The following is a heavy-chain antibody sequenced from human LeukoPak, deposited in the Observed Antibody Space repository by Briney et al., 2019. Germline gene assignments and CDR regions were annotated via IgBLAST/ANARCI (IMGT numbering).Heavy chain of an antibody. V-gene: IGHV3-23*01. J-gene: IGHJ4*02. D-gene: IGHD3-22*01. CDR3: AKGPRYYYDSSGYHPGGLTD. Sequence: GGSLRLSCVGSGYTFTTYGMSWVRQAPGKGLEWVSGLDNNGDNTYYADSVKGRFTISRDNSKNTLYLQMNSLRAEDTAVYYCAKGPRYYYDSSGYHPGGLTDWGQGTLVTVSS. CDR1: GYTFTTYG. CDR2: LDNNGDNT.